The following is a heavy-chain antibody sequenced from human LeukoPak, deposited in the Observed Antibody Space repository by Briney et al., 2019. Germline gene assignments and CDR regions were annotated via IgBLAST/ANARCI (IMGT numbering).Heavy chain of an antibody. J-gene: IGHJ6*03. CDR1: GGSISSGGYY. V-gene: IGHV4-30-2*01. D-gene: IGHD3-22*01. Sequence: SQTLSLTCTVSGGSISSGGYYWSWTRQPPGKGLEWIGYIYHSGSTYYNPSLKSRVTISVDRSKNQFSLKLSSVTAADTAVYYCARGYDSSGYYYAYYYYYMDVWGKGTTVTVSS. CDR3: ARGYDSSGYYYAYYYYYMDV. CDR2: IYHSGST.